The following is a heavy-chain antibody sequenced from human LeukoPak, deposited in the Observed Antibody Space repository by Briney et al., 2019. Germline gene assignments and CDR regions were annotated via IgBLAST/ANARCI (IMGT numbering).Heavy chain of an antibody. CDR1: GGSISSSSYY. CDR2: VYYSGST. Sequence: SETLSLTCTVSGGSISSSSYYWGWLRQPPGKGLEWIGNVYYSGSTYYNPSLKSRVTISVDTSKNQFSLKLSSVTAADTAVYYCARDRSSGWYYFDYWGQGTLVTVSS. V-gene: IGHV4-39*07. CDR3: ARDRSSGWYYFDY. J-gene: IGHJ4*02. D-gene: IGHD6-19*01.